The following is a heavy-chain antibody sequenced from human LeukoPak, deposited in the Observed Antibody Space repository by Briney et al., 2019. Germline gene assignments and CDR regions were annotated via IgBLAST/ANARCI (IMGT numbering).Heavy chain of an antibody. D-gene: IGHD5-18*01. CDR3: AREFRNTAMGYYYYYYMDV. V-gene: IGHV4-38-2*02. CDR2: IHHSRST. J-gene: IGHJ6*03. CDR1: GYSISSGYF. Sequence: SETLSLTCTVSGYSISSGYFWGWIRQPPGKGLEWIGSIHHSRSTYYNPSLKSRVSISLDTSKNQFSLKLRSVTAADTAVYYCAREFRNTAMGYYYYYYMDVWGKGTTVTISS.